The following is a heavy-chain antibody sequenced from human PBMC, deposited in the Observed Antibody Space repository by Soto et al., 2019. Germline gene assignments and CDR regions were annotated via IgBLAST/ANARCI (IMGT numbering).Heavy chain of an antibody. J-gene: IGHJ4*02. Sequence: QVQLQESGPGLVMPSGTLSLTCAVSGASISSNDWWNWVRQPPGKGLEWIGEIYHGGTTIYNPSLNSRVSISIDESKNHFSLKLTSVTAADTAVYYCARGFKAPKDAWAFDYWGQGILVTVSS. D-gene: IGHD3-16*01. CDR3: ARGFKAPKDAWAFDY. CDR2: IYHGGTT. CDR1: GASISSNDW. V-gene: IGHV4-4*02.